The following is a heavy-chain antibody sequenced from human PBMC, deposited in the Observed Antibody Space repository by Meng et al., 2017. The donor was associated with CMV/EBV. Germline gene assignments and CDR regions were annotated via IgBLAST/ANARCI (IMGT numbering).Heavy chain of an antibody. CDR3: ARGSYYRYVIDY. D-gene: IGHD2-21*01. CDR2: IYTSGST. Sequence: QVQQQGSDPGLVKPSASLSLTYTVSGVSISSYYWAWIRQPAGKGLEWIGRIYTSGSTNYNPSLKSRVTTSADTSKNQFSLKLTSVTAADTAVYYCARGSYYRYVIDYWGQGTLVTVSS. CDR1: GVSISSYY. V-gene: IGHV4-4*07. J-gene: IGHJ4*02.